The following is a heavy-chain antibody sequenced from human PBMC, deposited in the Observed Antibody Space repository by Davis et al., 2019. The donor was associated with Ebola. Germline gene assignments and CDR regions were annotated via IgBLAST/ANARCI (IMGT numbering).Heavy chain of an antibody. D-gene: IGHD6-19*01. J-gene: IGHJ6*02. CDR1: GGSISSSSYY. V-gene: IGHV4-39*01. CDR2: IYYSGST. CDR3: ARQVYSSGWYGFGYYGMDG. Sequence: SETLSLTCTVSGGSISSSSYYWGWIRQPPGKGLEWIGSIYYSGSTYYNPSLKSRVTISVDTSKNQFSLKLSSVTAADTAVYYCARQVYSSGWYGFGYYGMDGWGQGTTVTGSS.